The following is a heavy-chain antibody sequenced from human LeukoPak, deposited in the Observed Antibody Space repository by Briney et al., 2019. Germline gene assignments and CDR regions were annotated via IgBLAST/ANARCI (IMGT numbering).Heavy chain of an antibody. Sequence: GESLKISCKGSGYSFTSYWIGWVRQMPGKGLEWMGIIYPGDSDTRYSPSFQGQVTISADKSISTAYLQWSSLKASDTAMYYCARRGWFGELFGQSDYYGMDVWGQGTTVTVSS. J-gene: IGHJ6*02. CDR2: IYPGDSDT. D-gene: IGHD3-10*01. V-gene: IGHV5-51*01. CDR1: GYSFTSYW. CDR3: ARRGWFGELFGQSDYYGMDV.